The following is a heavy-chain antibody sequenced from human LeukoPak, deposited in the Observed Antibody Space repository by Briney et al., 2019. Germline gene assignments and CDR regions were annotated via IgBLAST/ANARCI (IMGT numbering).Heavy chain of an antibody. D-gene: IGHD6-19*01. CDR2: ISYDGSNK. V-gene: IGHV3-30*18. CDR3: AKAGYSSGWRNFDS. CDR1: GFSLSSFG. J-gene: IGHJ4*02. Sequence: GGSLRLSCVASGFSLSSFGMHWVRQAPGKGLEWVAVISYDGSNKFYADSVKGRFTISRDNSKNTLYLQMNSLRAEDTAAYYCAKAGYSSGWRNFDSWGQGTLVTVSS.